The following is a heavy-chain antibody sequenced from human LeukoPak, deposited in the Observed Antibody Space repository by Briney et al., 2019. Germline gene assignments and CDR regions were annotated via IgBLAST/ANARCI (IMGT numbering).Heavy chain of an antibody. J-gene: IGHJ4*02. D-gene: IGHD2-15*01. Sequence: RGSLRLSCAASGFTFSSYWMSWVRQAPGKGLEWVANIKQDGSEKYYVDSVKGRFTISRDNAKNSLYLQMNSLRAEDTAVYYCARDLVGSCLDYWGQGTLVTVSS. CDR3: ARDLVGSCLDY. CDR1: GFTFSSYW. V-gene: IGHV3-7*01. CDR2: IKQDGSEK.